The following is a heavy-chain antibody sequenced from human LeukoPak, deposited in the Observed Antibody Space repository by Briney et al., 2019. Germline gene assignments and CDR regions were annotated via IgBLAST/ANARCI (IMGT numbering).Heavy chain of an antibody. V-gene: IGHV4-4*02. Sequence: PSGTLSLTCAVSGGSISSSNWWSWVRQPPGKGLEWIGYIYYSGSTNYNPSLKSRVTISVDTSKNQFSLKLSSVTAADTAVYYCAASTIFGVVIPDYWGQGTLVTVSS. D-gene: IGHD3-3*01. CDR1: GGSISSSNW. CDR2: IYYSGST. CDR3: AASTIFGVVIPDY. J-gene: IGHJ4*02.